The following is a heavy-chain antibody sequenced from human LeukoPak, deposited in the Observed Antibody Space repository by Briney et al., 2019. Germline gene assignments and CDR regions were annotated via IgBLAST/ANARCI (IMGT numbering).Heavy chain of an antibody. Sequence: ASVKVSCKASGYTFTSYGIGWVRQAPGQGLEWMGWISAYNGNTNYAQKLQGRVTMTTDTSTSTAYMELRSLRSDDTAVYYCARVRLSPSGYFNWFDPWGQGTLVTVSS. D-gene: IGHD5-12*01. J-gene: IGHJ5*02. CDR3: ARVRLSPSGYFNWFDP. CDR2: ISAYNGNT. V-gene: IGHV1-18*01. CDR1: GYTFTSYG.